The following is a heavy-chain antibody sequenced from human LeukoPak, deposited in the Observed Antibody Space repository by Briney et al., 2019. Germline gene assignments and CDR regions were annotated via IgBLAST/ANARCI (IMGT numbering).Heavy chain of an antibody. V-gene: IGHV3-49*04. Sequence: GGSLRLSCTASGFTFGDYAMSWGRQAPGKGLEWVGFIRSKAYGGTTEYAASVKGRFTISRDDSKSIAYLQMNSLKTEDTAVYYCTRDLNYCSSTSCSLVDYWGQGTLVTVSS. CDR3: TRDLNYCSSTSCSLVDY. D-gene: IGHD2-2*01. CDR2: IRSKAYGGTT. J-gene: IGHJ4*02. CDR1: GFTFGDYA.